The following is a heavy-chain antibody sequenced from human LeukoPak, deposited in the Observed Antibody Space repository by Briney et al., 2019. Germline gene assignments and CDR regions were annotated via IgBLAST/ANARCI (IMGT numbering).Heavy chain of an antibody. D-gene: IGHD3-22*01. CDR3: ASLNLPDSSGYYDD. CDR1: GYTFTGHY. J-gene: IGHJ4*02. Sequence: GASVKVSCKASGYTFTGHYMHWVRQAPGQGLELMGWINPNSGGTNYAQKFQGRVTMTRDTSISTAYMELSRLRSDDTAVYYCASLNLPDSSGYYDDWGQGTLVTVSS. CDR2: INPNSGGT. V-gene: IGHV1-2*02.